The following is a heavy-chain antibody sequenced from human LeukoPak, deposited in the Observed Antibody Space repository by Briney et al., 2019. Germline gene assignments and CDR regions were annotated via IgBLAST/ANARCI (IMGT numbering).Heavy chain of an antibody. J-gene: IGHJ4*02. CDR3: ARSCSSTSCYWPVDY. V-gene: IGHV1-18*01. D-gene: IGHD2-2*01. CDR2: ISAYNGNT. Sequence: GASVKVSCKASGYTFTSYGISWVRQAPGQGLEWMGWISAYNGNTNYAQKLQGRVTMTTDTSTSTAYMELRSLRSDDTAVYYCARSCSSTSCYWPVDYWGQGTLVTVSS. CDR1: GYTFTSYG.